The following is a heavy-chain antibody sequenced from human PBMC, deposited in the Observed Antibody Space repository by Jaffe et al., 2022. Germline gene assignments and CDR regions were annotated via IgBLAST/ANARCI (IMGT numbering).Heavy chain of an antibody. CDR2: IYYSGST. J-gene: IGHJ5*02. D-gene: IGHD2-15*01. Sequence: QVQLQESGPGLVKPSETLSLTCTVSGGSISSYYWSWIRQPPGKGLEWIGYIYYSGSTNYNPSLKSRVTISVDTSKNQFSLKLSSVTAADTAVYYCARVWGGYCSGGSCYGDWFDPWGQGTLVTVSS. CDR3: ARVWGGYCSGGSCYGDWFDP. V-gene: IGHV4-59*01. CDR1: GGSISSYY.